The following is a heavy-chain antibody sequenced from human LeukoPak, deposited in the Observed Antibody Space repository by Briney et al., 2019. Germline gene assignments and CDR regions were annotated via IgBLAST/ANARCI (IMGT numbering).Heavy chain of an antibody. Sequence: GXXVKVSCKASGYTFTSYGISWVRQAPGQGLEWMGWISAYNGNTNYAQKLQGRVTMTTDTSTSTAYMELRSLRSDDTAVYYCARDRVYYDSSGYYLSAFDIWGQGTMVTVSS. CDR1: GYTFTSYG. CDR3: ARDRVYYDSSGYYLSAFDI. J-gene: IGHJ3*02. D-gene: IGHD3-22*01. V-gene: IGHV1-18*01. CDR2: ISAYNGNT.